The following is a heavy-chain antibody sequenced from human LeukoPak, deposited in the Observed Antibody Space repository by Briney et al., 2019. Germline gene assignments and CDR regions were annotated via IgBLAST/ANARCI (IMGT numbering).Heavy chain of an antibody. CDR3: ARSRDFFDY. J-gene: IGHJ4*02. V-gene: IGHV5-51*01. CDR1: GYRFTSYW. Sequence: GESLKISCKGSGYRFTSYWIGWVRQMPGRGLEWMGIIYPDDSDTTYSPSFQGQVTISADRSSSTAYLEWRSLKASDTAMNYCARSRDFFDYWGQGSLVTVSS. CDR2: IYPDDSDT.